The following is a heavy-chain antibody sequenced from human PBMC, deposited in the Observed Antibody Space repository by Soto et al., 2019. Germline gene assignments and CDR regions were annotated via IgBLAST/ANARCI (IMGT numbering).Heavy chain of an antibody. Sequence: EASVKVSCKASGYTFTGHYMHWVRQAPGQGLEWMGWINPNSGGTNYAQKFQGWVTMTRDTSISTAYMELSRLRSDDTAVYYCARGPKQHDWYFDLWGRGTLVTVSS. D-gene: IGHD1-1*01. V-gene: IGHV1-2*04. CDR1: GYTFTGHY. CDR3: ARGPKQHDWYFDL. CDR2: INPNSGGT. J-gene: IGHJ2*01.